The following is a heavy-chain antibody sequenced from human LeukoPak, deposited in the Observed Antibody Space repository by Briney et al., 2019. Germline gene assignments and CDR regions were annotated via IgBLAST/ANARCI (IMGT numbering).Heavy chain of an antibody. D-gene: IGHD3-3*01. CDR3: ARVRTDYDFWSGYRYYYYYMDV. CDR2: INSDGSST. Sequence: PGGSLRLSCAASGFTFSSYWMHWVRQAPGKGLVWVSRINSDGSSTSYADSVKGRFTISRDNAKNTLYLQMNSLRVEDTAVYYCARVRTDYDFWSGYRYYYYYMDVWGKGTTVTVSS. CDR1: GFTFSSYW. V-gene: IGHV3-74*01. J-gene: IGHJ6*03.